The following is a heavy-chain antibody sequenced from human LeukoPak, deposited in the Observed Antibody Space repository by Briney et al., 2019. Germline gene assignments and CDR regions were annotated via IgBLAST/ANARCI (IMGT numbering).Heavy chain of an antibody. CDR2: INPNSGGT. V-gene: IGHV1-2*02. J-gene: IGHJ6*03. D-gene: IGHD6-13*01. Sequence: GASVKVSCKASGYTFTSYYMHWVRQAPGQGLEWMGWINPNSGGTNYAQKFQGRVTMTRDTSISTAYMELSRLRSDDTAVYYCARAGSSWYNYYYYMDVWGKGTTVTVSS. CDR1: GYTFTSYY. CDR3: ARAGSSWYNYYYYMDV.